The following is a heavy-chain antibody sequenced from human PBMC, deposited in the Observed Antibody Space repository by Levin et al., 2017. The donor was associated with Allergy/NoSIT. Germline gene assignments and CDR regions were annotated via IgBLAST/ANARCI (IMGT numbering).Heavy chain of an antibody. V-gene: IGHV3-33*01. D-gene: IGHD6-13*01. CDR2: IWYDGSNK. J-gene: IGHJ4*02. Sequence: LSLTCAASGFTFSSYGMHWVRQAPGKGLEWVAVIWYDGSNKYYADSVKGRFTISRDNSKNTLYLQMNSLRAEDTAVYYCARLGRGSSWYEGFDYWGQGTLVTVSS. CDR1: GFTFSSYG. CDR3: ARLGRGSSWYEGFDY.